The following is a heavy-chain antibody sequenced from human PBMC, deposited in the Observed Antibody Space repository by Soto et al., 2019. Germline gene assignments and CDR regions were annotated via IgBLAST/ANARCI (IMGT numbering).Heavy chain of an antibody. V-gene: IGHV4-59*01. Sequence: SDARPLTCTGGDRTLSRYYGTLVVQPPGQGRGGRGYIYYSGSTNDTPSLKSRVTILVDTSKNQFSLKLSSVTAADTAVYFCASYNWNDDRDAFDIWGQGTMVTVSS. D-gene: IGHD1-1*01. CDR2: IYYSGST. CDR1: DRTLSRYY. J-gene: IGHJ3*02. CDR3: ASYNWNDDRDAFDI.